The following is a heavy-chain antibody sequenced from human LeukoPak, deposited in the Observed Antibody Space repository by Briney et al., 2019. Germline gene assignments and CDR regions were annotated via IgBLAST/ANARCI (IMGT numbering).Heavy chain of an antibody. J-gene: IGHJ4*02. CDR3: ARDTVLVAGTGGIDY. CDR1: GFTFSNYD. CDR2: ISSTSSYI. D-gene: IGHD6-19*01. Sequence: GGSLRLSCATSGFTFSNYDINWVRQAPGKGLKWVSSISSTSSYIYYADSVKGRFTISRDNAKNSLYLQMNSLRAEDTAVYYCARDTVLVAGTGGIDYWGQGTLVTVSS. V-gene: IGHV3-21*01.